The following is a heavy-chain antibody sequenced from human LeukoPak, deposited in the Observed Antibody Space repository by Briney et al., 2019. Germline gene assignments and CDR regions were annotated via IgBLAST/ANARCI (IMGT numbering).Heavy chain of an antibody. CDR2: ITPSGGT. D-gene: IGHD5-24*01. CDR3: ARDRYGDGFAHFDY. J-gene: IGHJ4*02. Sequence: GASVKVSCKASGYTFTSYAMHWVRQAPGQRLEWMGWITPSGGTNYPQKFQGRVAITRDTSITTAYMDLSRLTSDDTAVYYCARDRYGDGFAHFDYWGQGALVTVSS. V-gene: IGHV1-2*02. CDR1: GYTFTSYA.